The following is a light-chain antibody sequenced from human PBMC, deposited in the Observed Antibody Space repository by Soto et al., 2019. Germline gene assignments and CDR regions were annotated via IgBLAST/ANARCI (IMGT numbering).Light chain of an antibody. CDR3: QQYNNWPRT. CDR1: QSVSSN. V-gene: IGKV3-15*01. Sequence: EIVMTQSPATLSVSPGERATLSCRASQSVSSNLAWYQRKPGQAPRLLIYGASTRATGIPARFSGSGSGTEFTLTISSLQSEECAVYYCQQYNNWPRTFGQGTKVEIK. CDR2: GAS. J-gene: IGKJ1*01.